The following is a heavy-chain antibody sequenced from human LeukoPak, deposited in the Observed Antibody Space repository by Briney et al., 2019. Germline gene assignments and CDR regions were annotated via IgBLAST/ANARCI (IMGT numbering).Heavy chain of an antibody. D-gene: IGHD5-24*01. CDR1: GFTFSSYW. J-gene: IGHJ4*02. CDR3: AIGRRDGYNLVDSFDY. Sequence: GGSLRLSCAASGFTFSSYWMHWVRQAPGKGLVWVSRINSDGSSTSYADSVKGRFTISRDNAKNSLYLQMNSLRAEDTAVYYCAIGRRDGYNLVDSFDYWGQGTLVTVSS. CDR2: INSDGSST. V-gene: IGHV3-74*01.